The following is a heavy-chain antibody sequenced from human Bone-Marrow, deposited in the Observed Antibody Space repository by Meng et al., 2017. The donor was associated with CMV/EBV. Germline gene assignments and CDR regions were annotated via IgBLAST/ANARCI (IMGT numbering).Heavy chain of an antibody. Sequence: ASVKVSCKASGYTFTGYYMHWVRQAPGQGLEWMGWINPNSGRTNYAQKFQGRVTMTRDTSISTAYMELSRLRSDDTAVYYCARANPYYYDSSAPEGGAFDIWGQGTMVTVSS. CDR1: GYTFTGYY. D-gene: IGHD3-22*01. CDR2: INPNSGRT. V-gene: IGHV1-2*02. J-gene: IGHJ3*02. CDR3: ARANPYYYDSSAPEGGAFDI.